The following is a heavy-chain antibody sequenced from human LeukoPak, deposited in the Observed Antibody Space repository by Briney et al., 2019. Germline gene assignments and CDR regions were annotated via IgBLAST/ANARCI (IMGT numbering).Heavy chain of an antibody. CDR2: IDPNSGGT. D-gene: IGHD3-9*01. J-gene: IGHJ4*02. CDR3: TRDLTASGPIGI. CDR1: GYTFTDYA. V-gene: IGHV1-2*06. Sequence: ASVKVSCKASGYTFTDYAIHWVRQAPGQGLEWMGRIDPNSGGTHYPQKFQGRVTVTRDTSVTTSYMDFSRLTSDDTAIYFCTRDLTASGPIGIWGQGTLVTVSA.